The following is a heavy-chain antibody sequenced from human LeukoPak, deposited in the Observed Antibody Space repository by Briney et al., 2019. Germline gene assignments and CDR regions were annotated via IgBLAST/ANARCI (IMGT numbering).Heavy chain of an antibody. J-gene: IGHJ4*02. Sequence: GGSLRLSCAASGFTFRDYAMSWVRQAPGKGLEWVSGTSGSGGVTYNADSVRGRFTISRDNSKNTVYLQMNSLRAEDTAVYYCARQNQFYDILTDYYTLGAFDYWGQGTLVTVSS. CDR3: ARQNQFYDILTDYYTLGAFDY. CDR1: GFTFRDYA. V-gene: IGHV3-23*01. D-gene: IGHD3-9*01. CDR2: TSGSGGVT.